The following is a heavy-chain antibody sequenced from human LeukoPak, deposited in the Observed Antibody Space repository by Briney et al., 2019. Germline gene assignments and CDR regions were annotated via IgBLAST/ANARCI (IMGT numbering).Heavy chain of an antibody. CDR3: ARDRYDILTGYGYYYYGMDV. Sequence: GGSLRLSCAASGFNFSSYSMNWVRQAPGKGLEWVSYISSSSSTIYYADSVKGRFTISRDNAKNSLYLQMNSLRAEDTAVYYCARDRYDILTGYGYYYYGMDVWGQGTTVTVSS. J-gene: IGHJ6*02. D-gene: IGHD3-9*01. CDR2: ISSSSSTI. CDR1: GFNFSSYS. V-gene: IGHV3-48*04.